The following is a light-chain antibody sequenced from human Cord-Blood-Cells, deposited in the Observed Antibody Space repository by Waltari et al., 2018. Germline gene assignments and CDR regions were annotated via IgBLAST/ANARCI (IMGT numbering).Light chain of an antibody. CDR2: EVS. CDR1: RRDVGGSNY. CDR3: SSYAGSNNLV. J-gene: IGLJ2*01. V-gene: IGLV2-8*01. Sequence: QSALTQPPSASGSPGQSVTLSCPGTRRDVGGSNYVPWYQPHPGKAPKLMIYEVSKRPSGVPDRFSGSKSGNTASLTVSGLQAEDEADYYCSSYAGSNNLVFGGGTKLTVL.